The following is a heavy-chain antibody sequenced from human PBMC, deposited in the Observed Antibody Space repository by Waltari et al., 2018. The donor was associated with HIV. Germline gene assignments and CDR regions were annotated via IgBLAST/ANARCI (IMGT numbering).Heavy chain of an antibody. CDR1: GGTFSTYS. Sequence: QVQLVQSGAEVKTSGSSVKVSCKASGGTFSTYSVSWVRQAPTPGLEWMGRIVPMYGVVNYAQTFQGRITLIADTSTNTVYMELSNLTSHDTAIYYCAKVPMGPSTVTLVRFDNWGQGTPVTVSS. V-gene: IGHV1-69*04. CDR2: IVPMYGVV. J-gene: IGHJ4*02. D-gene: IGHD4-17*01. CDR3: AKVPMGPSTVTLVRFDN.